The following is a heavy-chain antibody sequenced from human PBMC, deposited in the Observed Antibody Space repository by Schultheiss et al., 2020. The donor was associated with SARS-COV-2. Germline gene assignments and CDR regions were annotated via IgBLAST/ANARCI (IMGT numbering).Heavy chain of an antibody. J-gene: IGHJ6*02. Sequence: GGSLRLSCAASGFTFSSYEMNWVRQAPGKGLEWVSYISSSGSTIYYADSVKGRFTISRDNAKNSLYMQMNSLRAEDTAVYYCARDFPWSGSYPQYYYYYGMDVWGQGTTVTVSS. CDR3: ARDFPWSGSYPQYYYYYGMDV. CDR1: GFTFSSYE. D-gene: IGHD1-26*01. CDR2: ISSSGSTI. V-gene: IGHV3-48*03.